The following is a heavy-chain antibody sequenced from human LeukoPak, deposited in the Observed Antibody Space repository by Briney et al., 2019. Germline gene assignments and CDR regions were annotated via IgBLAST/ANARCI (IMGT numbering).Heavy chain of an antibody. D-gene: IGHD2-8*02. Sequence: PGGSQRLSCAASGFKFSDHYIDWVRQAPGKGLEWVGRSRNKASSYTTEYAASVEGRFTISRDVSESSLYLQMNSLRAEDTAVYYCARAPPTRLVVYARSSYYFDYWGQGTLVTVSS. CDR2: SRNKASSYTT. CDR1: GFKFSDHY. J-gene: IGHJ4*02. V-gene: IGHV3-72*01. CDR3: ARAPPTRLVVYARSSYYFDY.